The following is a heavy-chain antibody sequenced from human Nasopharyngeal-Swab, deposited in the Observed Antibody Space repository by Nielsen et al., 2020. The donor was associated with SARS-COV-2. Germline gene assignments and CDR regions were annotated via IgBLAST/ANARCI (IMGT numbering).Heavy chain of an antibody. CDR3: GSPPLDSSGYYYGFHY. CDR2: IYYDGSNK. CDR1: GFPFNSFA. Sequence: LKISCAASGFPFNSFAMHWVRQAPGKGLEVVGVIYYDGSNKYFADSVKGGFTISTDNYKNTLYLQMNSLRAEDTCVYYAGSPPLDSSGYYYGFHYWGRGTLVTVSS. D-gene: IGHD3-22*01. V-gene: IGHV3-30-3*01. J-gene: IGHJ4*02.